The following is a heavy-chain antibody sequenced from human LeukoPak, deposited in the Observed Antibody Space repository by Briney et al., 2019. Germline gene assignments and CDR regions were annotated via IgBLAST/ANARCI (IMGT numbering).Heavy chain of an antibody. CDR1: GYTITSYG. CDR3: ARDEFWGIVVVPAAIQGGQFDY. J-gene: IGHJ4*02. CDR2: ISAYNGNT. Sequence: ASVKVSCKASGYTITSYGISWVRQAPGQGLEWMGWISAYNGNTNYAQKLQGRVTMTTDTSTSTAYMELRSLRSDDTAVYYCARDEFWGIVVVPAAIQGGQFDYWGQGTLVTVSS. V-gene: IGHV1-18*01. D-gene: IGHD2-2*01.